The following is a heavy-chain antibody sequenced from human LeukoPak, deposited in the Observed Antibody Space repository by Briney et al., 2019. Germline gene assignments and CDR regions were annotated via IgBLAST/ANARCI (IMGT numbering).Heavy chain of an antibody. CDR3: ARVAFSGSPDY. CDR2: IYASGST. Sequence: SETLSLTCIVSGGSINNHYWTWIRQTPGKGLEWIGRIYASGSTNYNPSLKSRVTISVDTSKNQFSLKLSSVTAADTAVYYCARVAFSGSPDYWGQGTLVTVSS. CDR1: GGSINNHY. D-gene: IGHD3-10*01. J-gene: IGHJ4*02. V-gene: IGHV4-4*08.